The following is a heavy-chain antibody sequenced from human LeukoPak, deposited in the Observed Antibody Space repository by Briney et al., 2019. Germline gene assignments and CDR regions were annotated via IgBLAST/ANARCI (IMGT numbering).Heavy chain of an antibody. CDR3: ARDYFTSYYYYGMDV. D-gene: IGHD2/OR15-2a*01. Sequence: PSETLSLTCTVSGGSISSSSYYWDWIRQPPGKGLEWIGYINYSGSTNYNPSLKSRVTISIDTSKNQFSLKLSSVTAADTAVYYCARDYFTSYYYYGMDVWGQGTTVTVSS. CDR2: INYSGST. CDR1: GGSISSSSYY. J-gene: IGHJ6*02. V-gene: IGHV4-61*01.